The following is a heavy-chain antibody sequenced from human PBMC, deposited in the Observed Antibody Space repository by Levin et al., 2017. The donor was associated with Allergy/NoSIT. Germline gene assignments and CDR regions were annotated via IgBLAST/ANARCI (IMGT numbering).Heavy chain of an antibody. CDR3: ARGAAGWDV. J-gene: IGHJ4*02. V-gene: IGHV6-1*01. D-gene: IGHD6-19*01. CDR2: TYYRSKWYY. Sequence: SQTLSLTCGISGDSVSSVTTAWNWIRQSPSRGLEWLGRTYYRSKWYYDYALSVKSRLVISPDTSDNHFSLQLKSVTPDDTAVYYCARGAAGWDVWGQGIQVTVSS. CDR1: GDSVSSVTTA.